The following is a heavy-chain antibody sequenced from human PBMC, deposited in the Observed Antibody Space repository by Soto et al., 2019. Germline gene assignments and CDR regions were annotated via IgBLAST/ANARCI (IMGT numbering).Heavy chain of an antibody. J-gene: IGHJ4*02. CDR3: ARDPGGGSYYIDY. CDR2: VRYDGSNE. Sequence: PGGSLRLSCAASGFTFSSYWMSWVRQAPGKGLEWVAVVRYDGSNEYYTDSVKGRFTISRDNSKNTLYLEMNSLRAEDTAVYYWARDPGGGSYYIDYWGQGTLVTVSS. D-gene: IGHD1-26*01. V-gene: IGHV3-33*08. CDR1: GFTFSSYW.